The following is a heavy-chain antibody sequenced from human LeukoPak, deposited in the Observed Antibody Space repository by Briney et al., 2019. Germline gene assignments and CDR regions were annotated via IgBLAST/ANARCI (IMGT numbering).Heavy chain of an antibody. D-gene: IGHD2-21*01. V-gene: IGHV5-51*01. CDR1: GYTFSNHW. CDR3: ARHSTRPDWYSPIDY. J-gene: IGHJ4*02. Sequence: GESLKISCQTSGYTFSNHWIGWVRQMPGKGLEWMGIIYPGPGAGPGGSNPIYSASFQGPVTISADNSIPTAYLQWSSLKASDTAIYYCARHSTRPDWYSPIDYWGQGTLVTVSS. CDR2: IYPGPGAGPGGSNP.